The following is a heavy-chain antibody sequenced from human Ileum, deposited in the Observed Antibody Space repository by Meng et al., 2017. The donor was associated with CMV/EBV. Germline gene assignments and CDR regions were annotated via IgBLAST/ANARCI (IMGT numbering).Heavy chain of an antibody. J-gene: IGHJ4*02. D-gene: IGHD3-10*01. CDR3: ARGSGPPGDY. CDR1: CYSFLTYA. V-gene: IGHV1-18*01. Sequence: QIRLVQSGGEVKKPVASVKVTCMTACYSFLTYANSWVRQAPGQGLEWIGWINTYKGNTDYAQKFQGRVTLTRNASTNIAYMELTSLRSDDTAVYYCARGSGPPGDYWGQGTLVTVSS. CDR2: INTYKGNT.